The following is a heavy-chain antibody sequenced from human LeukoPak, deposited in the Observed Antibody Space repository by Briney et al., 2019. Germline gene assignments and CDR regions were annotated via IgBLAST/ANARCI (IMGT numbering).Heavy chain of an antibody. CDR3: AKDDGKSLFLDY. CDR2: IRYDGSNK. D-gene: IGHD2-21*01. CDR1: GFTFSSYG. V-gene: IGHV3-30*02. Sequence: GGSLRLSCAASGFTFSSYGMHWVRQAPGKGLEWVAFIRYDGSNKYYADSVKGRFTISRDNSKNTLYLQMNGLRAEDTAVYYCAKDDGKSLFLDYWGQGTLVTVSS. J-gene: IGHJ4*02.